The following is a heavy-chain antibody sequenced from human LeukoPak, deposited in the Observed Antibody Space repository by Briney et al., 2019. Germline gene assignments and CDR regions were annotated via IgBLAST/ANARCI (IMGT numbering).Heavy chain of an antibody. V-gene: IGHV3-30*18. J-gene: IGHJ4*02. CDR3: AKDSWARYYYDSSGYIDY. CDR2: ISYDGSNK. CDR1: GFTFSSYG. D-gene: IGHD3-22*01. Sequence: GRSLRLSCAASGFTFSSYGMHWVRQAPGKGLEWVAVISYDGSNKYYADSVKGRFTISRDNSKNTPYLQMNSLRAEDTAVYYCAKDSWARYYYDSSGYIDYWGQGTLVTVSS.